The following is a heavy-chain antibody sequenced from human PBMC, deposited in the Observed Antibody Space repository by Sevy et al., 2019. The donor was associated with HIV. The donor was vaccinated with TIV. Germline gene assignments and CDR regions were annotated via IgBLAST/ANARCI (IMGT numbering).Heavy chain of an antibody. CDR2: ISYDGSKK. CDR1: GFTFSSYA. CDR3: ARDRSSSWINYYFDY. J-gene: IGHJ4*02. Sequence: GGSLRLSCAASGFTFSSYAIHWVRQAPGKGLEWVAVISYDGSKKCYADSVKGRFTISRDNSKNTLYLQMNSLRVEDTAVYYCARDRSSSWINYYFDYWGQGTLVTVSS. V-gene: IGHV3-30*04. D-gene: IGHD2-2*01.